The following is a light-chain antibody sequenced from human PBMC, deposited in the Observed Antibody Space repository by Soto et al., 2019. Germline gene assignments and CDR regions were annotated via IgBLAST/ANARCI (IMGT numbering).Light chain of an antibody. CDR1: SSNIGSNY. CDR3: AAWDDSLTSGV. CDR2: KNN. J-gene: IGLJ3*02. V-gene: IGLV1-47*01. Sequence: QSVMTQPPSASGTPGQRVTISCSGSSSNIGSNYVYWYQQLPGTAPKLLIYKNNQRPSGVPDRFSGSKSGTSASLAISGLRSEDEAEYYCAAWDDSLTSGVFGGGTKLTVL.